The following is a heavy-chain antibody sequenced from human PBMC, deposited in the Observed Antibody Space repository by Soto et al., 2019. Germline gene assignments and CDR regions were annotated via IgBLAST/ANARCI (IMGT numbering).Heavy chain of an antibody. V-gene: IGHV1-8*01. CDR3: ARVVGIAGTGLDL. D-gene: IGHD6-13*01. J-gene: IGHJ5*02. CDR2: MNPTDGKA. CDR1: GYNFPSLN. Sequence: QERLVQPGAELRRPGVSVKISCRASGYNFPSLNVNWVRQASGHGREWLGWMNPTDGKAVFARDCHGRVTMTRDLSTDTAYLDLGGLSPEDTAIYYRARVVGIAGTGLDLWGPGTVVTVSS.